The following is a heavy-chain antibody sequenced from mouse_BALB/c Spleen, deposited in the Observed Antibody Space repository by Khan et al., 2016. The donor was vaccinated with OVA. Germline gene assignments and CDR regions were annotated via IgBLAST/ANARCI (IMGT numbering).Heavy chain of an antibody. J-gene: IGHJ3*01. Sequence: QVQLKQSGAELARPGASVKLSCKASGYTFTDYYINWVKQRTGQSLEWIGEISPGSGDTYYNEKFKGKATLTADKSSSTVYMQLSSLTAEASAVYFCARRNYFGYTFAYWGQGTLVTGSA. CDR1: GYTFTDYY. CDR3: ARRNYFGYTFAY. D-gene: IGHD1-2*01. V-gene: IGHV1-77*01. CDR2: ISPGSGDT.